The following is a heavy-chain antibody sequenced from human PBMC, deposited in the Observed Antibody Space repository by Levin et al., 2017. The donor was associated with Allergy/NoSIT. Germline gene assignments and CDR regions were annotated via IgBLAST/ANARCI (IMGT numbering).Heavy chain of an antibody. CDR2: IYYSGST. V-gene: IGHV4-59*01. CDR1: GGSISSYY. Sequence: SETLSLTCTVSGGSISSYYWSWIRQPPGKGLEWIGYIYYSGSTNYNPSLNSRVTISVDTSKNQFSLKLSSVTAADTAVYYCAGSYYYDSSGYYSLGAFDIWGQGTMVTVSS. D-gene: IGHD3-22*01. J-gene: IGHJ3*02. CDR3: AGSYYYDSSGYYSLGAFDI.